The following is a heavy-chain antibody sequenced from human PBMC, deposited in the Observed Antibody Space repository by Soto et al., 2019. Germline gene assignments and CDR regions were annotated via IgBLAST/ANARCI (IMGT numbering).Heavy chain of an antibody. CDR2: IYWNDDK. J-gene: IGHJ6*02. Sequence: SGPTLVNPTQTLTLTCTFSGFSLSTSGVGVGRIRQPPGKALEWLALIYWNDDKRYSPSLKSRLTITKDTSKNQVVLTMTNMDPVDTATYYCAHVEVTLVRGVIYYYYYGLDVWGQGTTVTVSS. CDR3: AHVEVTLVRGVIYYYYYGLDV. D-gene: IGHD3-10*01. CDR1: GFSLSTSGVG. V-gene: IGHV2-5*01.